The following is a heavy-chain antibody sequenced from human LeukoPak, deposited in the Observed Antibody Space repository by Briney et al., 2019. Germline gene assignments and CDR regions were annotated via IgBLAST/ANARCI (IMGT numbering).Heavy chain of an antibody. D-gene: IGHD5-24*01. Sequence: SETLSLTCAVYGGSFSGYYWSWIRQPPGKGLEWIGEINHSGSTNYNPSLKSRVTISVDTSKNQFSLKLSSVTAADTAMYYCARRSQMATIDFDYWGQGTLVTVSS. CDR3: ARRSQMATIDFDY. J-gene: IGHJ4*02. V-gene: IGHV4-34*01. CDR2: INHSGST. CDR1: GGSFSGYY.